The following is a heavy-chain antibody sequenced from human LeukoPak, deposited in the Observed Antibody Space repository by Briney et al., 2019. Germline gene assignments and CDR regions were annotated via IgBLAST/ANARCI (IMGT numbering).Heavy chain of an antibody. V-gene: IGHV3-53*01. CDR1: GFTVSSNY. Sequence: GGSLRLSCAASGFTVSSNYMSWVRQAPGKGLEWVSVIYSDRSTYYADSVKGRFTVSRDNSKNTLYLQMNSLRAEDTAVYFCARDENWGPDYWGQGTLVTVSS. D-gene: IGHD7-27*01. CDR2: IYSDRST. CDR3: ARDENWGPDY. J-gene: IGHJ4*02.